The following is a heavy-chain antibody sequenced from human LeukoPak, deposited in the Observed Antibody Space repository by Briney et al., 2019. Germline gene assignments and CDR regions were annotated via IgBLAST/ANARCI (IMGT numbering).Heavy chain of an antibody. D-gene: IGHD1-26*01. CDR1: GYTFTSYG. V-gene: IGHV1-18*01. J-gene: IGHJ5*02. Sequence: ASVRVSCKASGYTFTSYGISWVRQAPGQGLEWMGRISAYNGNTNYAQKLQGRVTMTTDTSTSTAYMELRSLRSDDTAVYYCAREMVGATANWFDPWGQGTLVTVSS. CDR3: AREMVGATANWFDP. CDR2: ISAYNGNT.